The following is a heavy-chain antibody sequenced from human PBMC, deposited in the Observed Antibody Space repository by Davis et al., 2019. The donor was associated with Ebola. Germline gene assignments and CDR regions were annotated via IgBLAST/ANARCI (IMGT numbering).Heavy chain of an antibody. D-gene: IGHD1-26*01. Sequence: GESLKISCAASGYTFRIHAMTWVRQAPGKGLEWVSALSGSGGLSYYADSVKGRFTISRDNSKNTLYLQMDSLTAEDTAVYYCARKIAGSRPFDYWGQGTLVTVSS. CDR3: ARKIAGSRPFDY. CDR1: GYTFRIHA. V-gene: IGHV3-23*01. J-gene: IGHJ4*02. CDR2: LSGSGGLS.